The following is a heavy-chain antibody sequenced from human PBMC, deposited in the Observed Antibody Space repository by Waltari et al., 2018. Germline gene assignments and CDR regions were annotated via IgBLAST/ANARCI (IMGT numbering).Heavy chain of an antibody. V-gene: IGHV1-2*06. Sequence: QGQLVQSGAEVKKPGASVKVSCTASGYIFTDYYTHWVRQAPGRGLEWVGRFNPDSGGTNYAQKFQGRVTMTTDTSITTAYMELSRLTSDDTALYYCVRGSGGYSWFDPWGQGTLLTVSS. CDR2: FNPDSGGT. D-gene: IGHD3-10*01. CDR3: VRGSGGYSWFDP. CDR1: GYIFTDYY. J-gene: IGHJ5*02.